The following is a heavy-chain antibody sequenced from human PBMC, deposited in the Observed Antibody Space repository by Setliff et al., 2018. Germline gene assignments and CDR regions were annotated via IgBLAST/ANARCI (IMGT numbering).Heavy chain of an antibody. CDR1: GGTFNSYA. Sequence: SVKVSCKASGGTFNSYAISWVRQAPGQGLEWMGGIIPIFGSANYARKFQGRVTVTADESTSTAYMELSSLRSEDTAVYYCAKDRVNDGIWEFDSWGQGLLVTVSS. D-gene: IGHD1-20*01. CDR3: AKDRVNDGIWEFDS. V-gene: IGHV1-69*13. CDR2: IIPIFGSA. J-gene: IGHJ4*02.